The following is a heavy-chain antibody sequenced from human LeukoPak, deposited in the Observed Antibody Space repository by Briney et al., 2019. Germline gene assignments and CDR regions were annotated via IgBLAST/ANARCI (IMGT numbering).Heavy chain of an antibody. CDR2: INHSGST. D-gene: IGHD6-19*01. CDR3: VRGRDRSGWYRGGSYNWFAP. J-gene: IGHJ5*02. Sequence: AETLSITCAVYGVSFSGYYWSWIRQPPGKGLEWIGEINHSGSTNYNPSLKRRVTISVDTSNNHSSLKLSSVTAAELAVYSCVRGRDRSGWYRGGSYNWFAPWGQGNLVTVSP. CDR1: GVSFSGYY. V-gene: IGHV4-34*01.